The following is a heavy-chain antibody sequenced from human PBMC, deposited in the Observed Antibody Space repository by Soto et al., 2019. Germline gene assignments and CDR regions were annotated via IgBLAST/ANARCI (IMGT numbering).Heavy chain of an antibody. CDR3: MVRPRVVAGTGFDY. CDR1: GFTFSSYA. Sequence: EVQLLESGGGLVQPGGSLRLSCAASGFTFSSYAMSWVRQAPGKGLEWVSAISGSGGSTYYADSVKGRFTISRDNSKNALYLQMNSLRAEDTAVYYCMVRPRVVAGTGFDYWGQGTLVTVSS. J-gene: IGHJ4*02. CDR2: ISGSGGST. D-gene: IGHD6-19*01. V-gene: IGHV3-23*01.